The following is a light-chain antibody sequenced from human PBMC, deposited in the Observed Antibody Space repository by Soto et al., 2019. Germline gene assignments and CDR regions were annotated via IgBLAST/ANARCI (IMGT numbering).Light chain of an antibody. Sequence: DIQMTQSPSSLSASVGDRVIITCRASQGIRDALGWYQQKPGKVPKRLIYSASSLQNGVPSRFSGSGSETVFTLTSSSLHPEDFATYFCLQHSDYPFTFGQGTRLQI. CDR2: SAS. CDR1: QGIRDA. V-gene: IGKV1-17*01. J-gene: IGKJ2*01. CDR3: LQHSDYPFT.